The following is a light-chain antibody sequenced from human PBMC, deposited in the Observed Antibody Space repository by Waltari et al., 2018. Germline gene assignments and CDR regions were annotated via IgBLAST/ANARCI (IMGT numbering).Light chain of an antibody. J-gene: IGKJ1*01. Sequence: DVVLTQSPLSLPVTLGQPASISCKSSQSLVYSDGNTYLSWLQQRPGQSPRRLIYKVSNRDSGVPDRFSGSGSGTDFTLKISRVEAEDVGVYYCMQGTLRTFGQGTKVEIK. CDR3: MQGTLRT. CDR2: KVS. V-gene: IGKV2-30*01. CDR1: QSLVYSDGNTY.